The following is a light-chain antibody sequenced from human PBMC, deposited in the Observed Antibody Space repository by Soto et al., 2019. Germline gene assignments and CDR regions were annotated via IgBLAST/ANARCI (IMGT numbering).Light chain of an antibody. CDR1: QSVSSN. CDR3: QQYNNWPDT. CDR2: RTS. V-gene: IGKV3-15*01. Sequence: EIVMTQSPATLSLSPGERATLSCRASQSVSSNLAWYRQKPGQAPTLLIYRTSTRATGIPDRFSGSGSGTDFTLTISSLQSEDVAFYYCQQYNNWPDTFGQGTKLEIK. J-gene: IGKJ2*01.